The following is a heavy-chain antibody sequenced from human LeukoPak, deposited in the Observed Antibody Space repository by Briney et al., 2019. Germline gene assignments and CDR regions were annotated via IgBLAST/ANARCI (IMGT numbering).Heavy chain of an antibody. CDR2: ISYDGSNK. Sequence: PGGSLRLSCAASGFTFSSYAMHWVRQAPGKGLEWVAVISYDGSNKYYAGSVKGRFTISRDNSKNTLYLQMNSLRAEDTAVYYCARHRTGYWGQGTLVTVSS. CDR3: ARHRTGY. D-gene: IGHD4-17*01. CDR1: GFTFSSYA. V-gene: IGHV3-30-3*01. J-gene: IGHJ4*02.